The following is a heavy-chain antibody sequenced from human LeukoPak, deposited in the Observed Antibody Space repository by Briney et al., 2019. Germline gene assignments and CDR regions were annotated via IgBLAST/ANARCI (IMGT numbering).Heavy chain of an antibody. Sequence: GMSLRRSCAASGFTFSSYGMHWLPHAPGEGLEGGTVISHDGSNKYYADSVKGRITIYRDNSKNILYLKTNSLRAEDTAVYYCAKEAYYSDGGAHPGDYWGQGTLVAVSS. CDR3: AKEAYYSDGGAHPGDY. V-gene: IGHV3-30*18. CDR2: ISHDGSNK. D-gene: IGHD3-22*01. CDR1: GFTFSSYG. J-gene: IGHJ4*02.